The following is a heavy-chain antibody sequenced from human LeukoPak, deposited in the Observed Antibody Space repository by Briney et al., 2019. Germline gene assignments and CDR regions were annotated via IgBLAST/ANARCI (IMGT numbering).Heavy chain of an antibody. D-gene: IGHD6-13*01. CDR3: ARDISASGIFFDS. CDR1: GFTCSTFW. CDR2: INQGGSAQ. J-gene: IGHJ4*02. V-gene: IGHV3-7*01. Sequence: GGSLRLSCAASGFTCSTFWMGWVRQVPGKGLEWVANINQGGSAQYYVDSVKGRFTISRDNAENALYLQMNSLRAEDTAVYFCARDISASGIFFDSWGQGTLVTVSS.